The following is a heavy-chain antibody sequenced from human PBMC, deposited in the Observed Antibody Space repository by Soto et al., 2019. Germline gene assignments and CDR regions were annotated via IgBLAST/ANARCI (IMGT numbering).Heavy chain of an antibody. V-gene: IGHV3-21*01. CDR2: ISSSSSYI. CDR3: ARDRFGSIAARPFDY. D-gene: IGHD6-6*01. Sequence: EVQLVESGGGLVKPGGSLRLSCAASGFTFSSYSMNWVRQAPGKGLEWVSSISSSSSYIYYADSVKGRFTISRDNAKNSLYLQMNSLRAEDTAVYYCARDRFGSIAARPFDYWGQGTLVTVSS. CDR1: GFTFSSYS. J-gene: IGHJ4*02.